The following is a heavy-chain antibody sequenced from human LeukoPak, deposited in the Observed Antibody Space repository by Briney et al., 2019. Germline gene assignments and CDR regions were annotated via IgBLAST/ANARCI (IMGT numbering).Heavy chain of an antibody. V-gene: IGHV4-39*01. J-gene: IGHJ4*02. D-gene: IGHD2-15*01. Sequence: SETLSLTCTVSGGSISSSSYYWGWIRQPPGTGLEWIGSIYYSGSTYYNPSLKSRVTISVDTSKNQFSLKLSSVTAADTAVYYCARHSGGFSGGGGFDYWGQGTLVTVSS. CDR2: IYYSGST. CDR3: ARHSGGFSGGGGFDY. CDR1: GGSISSSSYY.